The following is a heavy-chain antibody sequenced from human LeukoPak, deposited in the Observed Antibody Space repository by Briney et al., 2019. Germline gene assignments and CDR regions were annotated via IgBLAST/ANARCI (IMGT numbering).Heavy chain of an antibody. CDR2: MSYSGSP. CDR3: ARDRGSGGGFDY. V-gene: IGHV4-59*01. J-gene: IGHJ4*02. D-gene: IGHD2-15*01. CDR1: GGSISGYY. Sequence: SETLSLTCTVSGGSISGYYWSWIRQPPGKGLEWIAYMSYSGSPYYNPSLKNRVTISRGTSKNQLSLKLSSVTAADTAVYYCARDRGSGGGFDYWGQGTLVTVSS.